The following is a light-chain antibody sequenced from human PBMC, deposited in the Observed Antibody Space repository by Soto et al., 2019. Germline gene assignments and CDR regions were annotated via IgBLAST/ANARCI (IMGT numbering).Light chain of an antibody. CDR2: DAS. V-gene: IGKV1-5*01. Sequence: DIQMTQSPSTLSASVGDRVTITCRASQSISSWLSWYQHKPGKAPKLLIYDASSLESGVPSSFSGSGSGTEFTLTISSLQPDDFATYYCQQYNTYSTFGQGTRLEIK. J-gene: IGKJ5*01. CDR3: QQYNTYST. CDR1: QSISSW.